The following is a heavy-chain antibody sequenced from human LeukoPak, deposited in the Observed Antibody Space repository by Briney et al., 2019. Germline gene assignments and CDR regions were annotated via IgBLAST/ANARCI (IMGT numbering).Heavy chain of an antibody. D-gene: IGHD3-3*01. J-gene: IGHJ4*02. CDR3: ARDGTITDDY. Sequence: ASVKVSCKASGYTFSNFGINWVRQAPGQGLEWIAWISGNNDNPNYGQKFQGRFTVTTDSSTSTAYMELRNLRSDDTAVYYCARDGTITDDYWGQGTVVSVFS. CDR1: GYTFSNFG. CDR2: ISGNNDNP. V-gene: IGHV1-18*01.